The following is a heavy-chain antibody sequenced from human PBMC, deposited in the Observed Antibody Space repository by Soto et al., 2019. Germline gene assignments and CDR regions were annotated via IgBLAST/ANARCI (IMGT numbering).Heavy chain of an antibody. D-gene: IGHD5-18*01. CDR1: GVTFSSYS. CDR2: ISSSSSYI. Sequence: EVQLVASGGGLVKPGGSLRLSCAASGVTFSSYSMNWVRQAPGKGLEWVSSISSSSSYIYYADSVKGRFTISRDNAKNSLYLQMNSLRAEDTAGYYCARADVDTAMLMYYFDYWGQGTLVTVSS. CDR3: ARADVDTAMLMYYFDY. V-gene: IGHV3-21*01. J-gene: IGHJ4*02.